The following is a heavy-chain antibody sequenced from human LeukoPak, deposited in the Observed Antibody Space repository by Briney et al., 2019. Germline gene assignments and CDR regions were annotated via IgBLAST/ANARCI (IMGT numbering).Heavy chain of an antibody. CDR2: ISGGSSTI. J-gene: IGHJ4*02. V-gene: IGHV3-21*01. CDR3: ARQCSITSCL. CDR1: GFTFSNHY. D-gene: IGHD2-2*01. Sequence: GGSLRLSCAASGFTFSNHYMNWVRQAPGKGLEWVSSISGGSSTIYYADSVKGRFTISRDNAKSSLYLQMVSLRAEDTAVYYCARQCSITSCLWGQGTLVTVSS.